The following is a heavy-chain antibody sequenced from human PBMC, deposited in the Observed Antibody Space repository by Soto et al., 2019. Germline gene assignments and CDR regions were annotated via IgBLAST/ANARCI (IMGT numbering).Heavy chain of an antibody. CDR2: ISGSGGST. V-gene: IGHV3-23*01. J-gene: IGHJ4*02. CDR3: AKSMENSFIVVVPATSDY. D-gene: IGHD2-2*01. CDR1: GFTFSSYA. Sequence: GGSLRLSCAASGFTFSSYAMSWVRQAPGKGLEWVSAISGSGGSTYYADSVKGRFTISRDNSKNTLYLQMNSLGAEDTAVYYCAKSMENSFIVVVPATSDYWGQGTLVTVSS.